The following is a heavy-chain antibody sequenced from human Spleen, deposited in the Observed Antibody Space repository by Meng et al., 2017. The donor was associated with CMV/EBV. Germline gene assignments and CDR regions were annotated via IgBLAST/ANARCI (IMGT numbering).Heavy chain of an antibody. V-gene: IGHV4-34*01. J-gene: IGHJ4*02. D-gene: IGHD2-8*01. CDR1: GGSFSGYY. Sequence: QVRLQQWGAGLLKPSETLSPPCAVYGGSFSGYYWSWIRQPPGKGLEWIGEINHSGSTNYNPSLKSRVTISVDTSKNQFSLKLSSVTAADTAVYYCAREYCTNGACYNVDWGQGTLVTVSS. CDR2: INHSGST. CDR3: AREYCTNGACYNVD.